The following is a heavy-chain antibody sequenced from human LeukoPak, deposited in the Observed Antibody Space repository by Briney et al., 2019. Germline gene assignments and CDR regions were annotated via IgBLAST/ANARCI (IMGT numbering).Heavy chain of an antibody. CDR3: AREFRSGYDDYYYYYGLDV. Sequence: GASVKVSFKASGYTFTSYYMHWVRQAPGQGLEWMGIINPSGGSTSYAQKFQGRVTMTRDTSTSTVYMELSSMRSEATVVYYCAREFRSGYDDYYYYYGLDVWGHGTTVTVSS. CDR2: INPSGGST. V-gene: IGHV1-46*01. J-gene: IGHJ6*02. D-gene: IGHD5-12*01. CDR1: GYTFTSYY.